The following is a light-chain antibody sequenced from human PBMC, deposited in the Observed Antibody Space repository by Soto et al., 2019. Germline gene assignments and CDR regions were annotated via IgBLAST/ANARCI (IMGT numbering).Light chain of an antibody. CDR2: DVS. J-gene: IGLJ1*01. CDR1: SSDVGGYNY. CDR3: SSYTSSTPYV. V-gene: IGLV2-14*01. Sequence: QSVLTQPASVSVSPGQSFTISCTGTSSDVGGYNYVSWYQQHPGKAPKLMIYDVSNRPSGVSNRFSGSKSGNTASLTISGLQAEDEADYYCSSYTSSTPYVFGTGTKVTVL.